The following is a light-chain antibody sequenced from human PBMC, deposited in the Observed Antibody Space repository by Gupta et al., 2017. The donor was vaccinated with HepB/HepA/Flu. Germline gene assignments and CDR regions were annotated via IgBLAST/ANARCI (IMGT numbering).Light chain of an antibody. CDR1: SSNIGNNY. CDR2: ENN. CDR3: GTWDSSLSEWV. J-gene: IGLJ3*02. Sequence: QSVLTQPPSVSAAPGQKVTISCSESSSNIGNNYVSWYQQLPGTAPKLLIYENNKRPSGIPDRFAGSKSGTSANRGITGLQTGDEADYYGGTWDSSLSEWVFGGGTKLT. V-gene: IGLV1-51*02.